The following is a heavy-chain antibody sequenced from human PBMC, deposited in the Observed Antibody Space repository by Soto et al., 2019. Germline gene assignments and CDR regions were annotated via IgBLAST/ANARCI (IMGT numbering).Heavy chain of an antibody. V-gene: IGHV3-74*01. Sequence: EVQLVASGGGLVQPGGSLRLSCAASGFTFSNYWMHWVRQAPGKGLVWVSRIKYDESATNYADSVKGRFTISRDNAKDTVYLQMNGLRVDDTAVYYCVRGARNYYYVDVWGKGTKVTVSS. CDR1: GFTFSNYW. J-gene: IGHJ6*03. CDR2: IKYDESAT. CDR3: VRGARNYYYVDV.